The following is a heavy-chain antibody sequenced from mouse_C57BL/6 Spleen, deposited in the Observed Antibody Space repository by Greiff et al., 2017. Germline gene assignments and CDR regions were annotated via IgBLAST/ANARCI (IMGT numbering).Heavy chain of an antibody. Sequence: QVHVKQSGAELVRPGASVKLSCKASGYTFTDYYINWVKQRPGQGLEWIARIYPGSGNTYYNEKFKGKATLTAEKSSSTAYMQLSSLTSEDSAVYFCAQGRFTTVVEDYWGQGTTLTVSS. V-gene: IGHV1-76*01. J-gene: IGHJ2*01. CDR3: AQGRFTTVVEDY. D-gene: IGHD1-1*01. CDR1: GYTFTDYY. CDR2: IYPGSGNT.